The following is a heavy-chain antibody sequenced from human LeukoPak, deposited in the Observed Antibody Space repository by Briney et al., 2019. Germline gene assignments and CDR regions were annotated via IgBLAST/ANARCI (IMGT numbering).Heavy chain of an antibody. D-gene: IGHD1-26*01. J-gene: IGHJ4*02. CDR1: GYTFTSYG. Sequence: ASVKVSCKASGYTFTSYGISLVRQAPGQGLEWMGWISAYNGNTNYAQKLQGRVTMTTDTSTSTAYMELRSLRSDDTAVYYWARDRPITEWELPNFDYWGQGTLVTVSS. CDR2: ISAYNGNT. V-gene: IGHV1-18*01. CDR3: ARDRPITEWELPNFDY.